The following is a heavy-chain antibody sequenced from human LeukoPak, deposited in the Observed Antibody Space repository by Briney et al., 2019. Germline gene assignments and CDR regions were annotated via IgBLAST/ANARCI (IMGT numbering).Heavy chain of an antibody. CDR1: GGSISSYY. CDR2: IYYGGST. Sequence: PSETLSLTCPVSGGSISSYYWSWIRQPPGKGLEWIGYIYYGGSTNYNPSLKSRVTISVDTSKNQLSLKLSSLTAADTAVYYCARHEYSGSYYGLSWFDPWGQGTLVTVSS. V-gene: IGHV4-59*08. J-gene: IGHJ5*02. D-gene: IGHD1-26*01. CDR3: ARHEYSGSYYGLSWFDP.